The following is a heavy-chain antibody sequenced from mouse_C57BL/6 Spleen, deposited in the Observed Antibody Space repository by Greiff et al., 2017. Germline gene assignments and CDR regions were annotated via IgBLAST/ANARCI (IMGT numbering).Heavy chain of an antibody. CDR1: GYTFTSYW. Sequence: QVQLKQPGAELVKPGASVKLSCKASGYTFTSYWMQWVKQRPGQGLEWIGEIDPSDSYTNYNQKFKGKATLTVDTSSSTAYMQLSSLTSEDSAVYYCANWDDAMDYWGQGTSVTVSS. CDR3: ANWDDAMDY. CDR2: IDPSDSYT. J-gene: IGHJ4*01. V-gene: IGHV1-50*01. D-gene: IGHD4-1*01.